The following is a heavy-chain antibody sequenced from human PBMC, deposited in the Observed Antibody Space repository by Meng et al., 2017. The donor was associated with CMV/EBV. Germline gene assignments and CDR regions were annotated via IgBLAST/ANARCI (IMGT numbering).Heavy chain of an antibody. CDR3: ARGGASVAGLRHYYYYNMDV. CDR2: IFSDGSTT. Sequence: SWVASGFTFSRYWMHWVRQAPGKGLVWVSHIFSDGSTTNYADSVKGRFTISRDNAKNTLYLQMNSLRAEDTAVYYCARGGASVAGLRHYYYYNMDVWGLGTTVTVSS. V-gene: IGHV3-74*01. CDR1: GFTFSRYW. D-gene: IGHD6-19*01. J-gene: IGHJ6*02.